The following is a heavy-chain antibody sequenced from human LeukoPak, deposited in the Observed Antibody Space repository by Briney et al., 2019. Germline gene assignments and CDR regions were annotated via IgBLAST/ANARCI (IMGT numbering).Heavy chain of an antibody. D-gene: IGHD3-22*01. CDR2: INSDGNST. V-gene: IGHV3-74*01. J-gene: IGHJ4*02. Sequence: PGGSLRLSCAASGFTFSSYWMHWVRQAPGKGLVWVSRINSDGNSTSYADSVKGRFTISRDNAKNTLYLQMNSLSAEDTAVYYCVRDRRDSDSYNGFLWGQGTLVTVSS. CDR1: GFTFSSYW. CDR3: VRDRRDSDSYNGFL.